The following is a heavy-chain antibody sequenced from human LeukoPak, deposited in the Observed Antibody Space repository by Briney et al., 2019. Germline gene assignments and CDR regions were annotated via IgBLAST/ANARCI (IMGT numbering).Heavy chain of an antibody. D-gene: IGHD4-17*01. CDR3: ARPRGVTTQLFDS. CDR2: IFPVDSDT. J-gene: IGHJ4*02. V-gene: IGHV5-51*01. Sequence: GESLKISCKGSGYAFTTYWIGWVRQMPGKGLEWMGIIFPVDSDTIYSTSFQGQVTISADKSITTAYLQWSSLKAADTAMYCCARPRGVTTQLFDSWGQGTLVTVSS. CDR1: GYAFTTYW.